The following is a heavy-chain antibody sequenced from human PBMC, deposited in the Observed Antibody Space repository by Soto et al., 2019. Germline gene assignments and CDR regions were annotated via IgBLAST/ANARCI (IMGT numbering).Heavy chain of an antibody. CDR1: GYTFTSYY. J-gene: IGHJ4*02. Sequence: QVQLVQSGAEVKKPGASVKVSCKASGYTFTSYYMHWVRQAPGQGLEWMGIINPSGGSTSYAQKFQGRVTMTRYTSTSTVYMELSSLRSEDTAVYYCARSNSLYDLTQTDWGQGTLVTVSS. CDR2: INPSGGST. V-gene: IGHV1-46*01. D-gene: IGHD2-2*02. CDR3: ARSNSLYDLTQTD.